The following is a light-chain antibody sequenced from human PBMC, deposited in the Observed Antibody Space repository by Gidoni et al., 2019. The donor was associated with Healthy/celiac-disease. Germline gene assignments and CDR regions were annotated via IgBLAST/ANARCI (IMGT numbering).Light chain of an antibody. V-gene: IGKV3-15*01. CDR3: QQYNNWPTGYT. CDR2: GAS. Sequence: IVMTESPATLSVAQGERGTLACRDSESVRSNLAWYQQKPGQAPRLIIYGASTRATGIPARFRGSGSGKEFTLTIGGLQSEEFAVYYCQQYNNWPTGYTFAQGTKLVI. J-gene: IGKJ2*01. CDR1: ESVRSN.